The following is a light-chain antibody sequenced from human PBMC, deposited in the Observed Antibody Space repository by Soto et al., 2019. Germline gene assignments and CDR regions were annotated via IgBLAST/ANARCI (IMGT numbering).Light chain of an antibody. CDR2: GAS. J-gene: IGKJ3*01. V-gene: IGKV3-20*01. CDR1: QSVSSSY. Sequence: EIVLTQSPGTLSLSPGERATLSCRASQSVSSSYLAWYQHKPGQAPRLLIYGASSRATGIPDRFSGSGSGTDVTLTISRLEPDGCAVYYLLQYDSALCTFGPGTKVDIK. CDR3: LQYDSALCT.